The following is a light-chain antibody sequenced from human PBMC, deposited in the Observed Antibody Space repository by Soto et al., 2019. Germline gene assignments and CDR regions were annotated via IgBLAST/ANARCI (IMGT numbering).Light chain of an antibody. CDR2: EVR. CDR3: SSYRSSSTYV. CDR1: SSDVGVDNY. Sequence: QSLLTHTASVSGSLEELNDFSSTATSSDVGVDNYVSWYQQHPGKAPKLLIYEVRNWPSGVSKRLSGSKWGKKGCLTISRRRGQDEGDYYCSSYRSSSTYVFGTGTKVTVL. J-gene: IGLJ1*01. V-gene: IGLV2-14*01.